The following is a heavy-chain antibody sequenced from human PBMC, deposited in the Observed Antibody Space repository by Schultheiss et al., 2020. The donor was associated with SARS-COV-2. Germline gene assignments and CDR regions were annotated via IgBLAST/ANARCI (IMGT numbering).Heavy chain of an antibody. CDR2: ISSSSSYI. V-gene: IGHV3-21*01. CDR3: ARGVVVRSMDV. Sequence: GGSLRLSCAASGFTFSSYSMIWVRQAPGKGLEWVSSISSSSSYIYYADSVKGRFTISRDNAKNSLYLQMNSLRAEDTAVYYCARGVVVRSMDVWGQGTTVTVSS. CDR1: GFTFSSYS. D-gene: IGHD2-2*01. J-gene: IGHJ6*02.